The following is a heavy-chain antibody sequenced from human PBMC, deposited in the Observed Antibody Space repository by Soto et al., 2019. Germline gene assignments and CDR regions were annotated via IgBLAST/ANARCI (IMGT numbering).Heavy chain of an antibody. Sequence: QVQLVQSGAEVKKPGSSVKVSCKAPGGTFKNNGIIWVRQAPGQGLEWMGGIIPVFGTTNYAQKFQGRLTITADDSTSTAYMELSSLRSEDTAVYYCARENGVAVGTILYYFDYWGQGTLVTVSS. CDR2: IIPVFGTT. CDR3: ARENGVAVGTILYYFDY. J-gene: IGHJ4*02. D-gene: IGHD5-12*01. V-gene: IGHV1-69*01. CDR1: GGTFKNNG.